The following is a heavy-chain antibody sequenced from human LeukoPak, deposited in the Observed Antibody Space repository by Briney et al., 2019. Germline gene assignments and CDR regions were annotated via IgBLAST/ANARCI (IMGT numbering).Heavy chain of an antibody. Sequence: SVKVSCXASGGTFSNYAISWVRQAHGQGLEWMARIIPIFGAANYAQRFQGRVSITTDESTSTAYMELSSLRSEDTAVYYCARGFYYDSSGYNYGGFDIWGQGTMVTVSS. D-gene: IGHD3-22*01. V-gene: IGHV1-69*05. CDR2: IIPIFGAA. CDR3: ARGFYYDSSGYNYGGFDI. J-gene: IGHJ3*02. CDR1: GGTFSNYA.